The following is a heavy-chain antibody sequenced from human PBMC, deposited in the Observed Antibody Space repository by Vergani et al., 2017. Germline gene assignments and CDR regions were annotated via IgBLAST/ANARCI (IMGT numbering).Heavy chain of an antibody. CDR1: GFSFTTYA. Sequence: QVQLVESGGGLVQPGGSLRLSCEASGFSFTTYAMPWVRQAPGKGLEWVAQLRVVGIVTYSEASVKGRLPVSRDNSRTTLYLHMNSLGPEDTAVYYCANSFYGANCRGASCYVAFHWGQGTMVTVSS. CDR3: ANSFYGANCRGASCYVAFH. J-gene: IGHJ4*02. CDR2: LRVVGIVT. D-gene: IGHD2-15*01. V-gene: IGHV3-30*02.